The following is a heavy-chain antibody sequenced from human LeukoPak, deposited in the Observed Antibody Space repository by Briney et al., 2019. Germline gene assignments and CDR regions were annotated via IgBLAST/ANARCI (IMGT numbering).Heavy chain of an antibody. CDR2: ISWNIRTK. V-gene: IGHV3-9*01. D-gene: IGHD1-26*01. CDR1: GLNLDDYA. Sequence: PGRSLRLSCEVSGLNLDDYAMHWVRQAPGKGLEWVAAISWNIRTKGYAESVKGRFTISRDNAKNSLYLQMNSLRPDDTALYYCARDRLYSGSQPPVPWFDPWGQGTLVTVSS. CDR3: ARDRLYSGSQPPVPWFDP. J-gene: IGHJ5*02.